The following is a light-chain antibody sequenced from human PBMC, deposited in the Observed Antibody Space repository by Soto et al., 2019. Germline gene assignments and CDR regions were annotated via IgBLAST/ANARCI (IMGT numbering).Light chain of an antibody. Sequence: QSVLTQPPSVSAAPGQTVTISCSGSSSNIGNNYVSWYQQLPGTAPKLLIYENNKQPSGSPDRFSGSKSGTSATLGITVLQTGDEADYYCGTWDSSLSAGEVFGGGTKVTVL. V-gene: IGLV1-51*02. CDR3: GTWDSSLSAGEV. CDR1: SSNIGNNY. J-gene: IGLJ3*02. CDR2: ENN.